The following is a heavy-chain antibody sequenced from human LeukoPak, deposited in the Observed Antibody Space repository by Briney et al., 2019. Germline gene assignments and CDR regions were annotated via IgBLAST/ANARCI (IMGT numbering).Heavy chain of an antibody. CDR2: MWYDGSRE. CDR1: GFILSTHG. CDR3: ARDLSFGSLDF. Sequence: GGSLRLSCAASGFILSTHGMHWVRQAPGKGLEWVAGMWYDGSREDYADSVKGRFTVSRDMSKNTLNLQMNSLRVEDTAMFYCARDLSFGSLDFRGQGTLVTVSS. J-gene: IGHJ4*02. V-gene: IGHV3-33*01. D-gene: IGHD1-26*01.